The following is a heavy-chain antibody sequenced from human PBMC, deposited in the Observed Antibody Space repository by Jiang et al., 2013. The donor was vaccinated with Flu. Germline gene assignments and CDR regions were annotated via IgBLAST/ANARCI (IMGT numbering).Heavy chain of an antibody. V-gene: IGHV3-74*01. CDR3: ARGCGGDCYAGRDY. CDR1: GFTFSSYW. J-gene: IGHJ4*02. Sequence: RVSCAASGFTFSSYWMHWVRQVPGKGLVWVSRINTDGSSANYADSVKGRFTISRDNAKNTLYLQMNSLRPEDTAVYYCARGCGGDCYAGRDYWGQGTLVTVS. CDR2: INTDGSSA. D-gene: IGHD2-21*02.